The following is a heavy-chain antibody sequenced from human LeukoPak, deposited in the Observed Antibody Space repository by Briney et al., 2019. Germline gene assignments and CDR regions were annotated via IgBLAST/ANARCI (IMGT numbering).Heavy chain of an antibody. V-gene: IGHV1-2*02. CDR2: INPNSGGT. Sequence: ASVKVSCKASGYTFTGYYMHWVRQAPGPGLEWMGWINPNSGGTNYAQKFQGRVTMTRDTSISTAYMELSRLRSDDTAVYYCASIKATRNYFDYWGQGTLVTVSS. J-gene: IGHJ4*02. D-gene: IGHD1-14*01. CDR3: ASIKATRNYFDY. CDR1: GYTFTGYY.